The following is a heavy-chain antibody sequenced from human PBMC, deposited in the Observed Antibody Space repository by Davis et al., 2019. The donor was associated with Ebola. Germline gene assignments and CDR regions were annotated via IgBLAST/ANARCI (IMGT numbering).Heavy chain of an antibody. J-gene: IGHJ4*02. D-gene: IGHD6-19*01. CDR3: ARASFGYNSGWYADY. CDR1: GYTFSSYG. V-gene: IGHV1-3*01. Sequence: AASVKVSCKASGYTFSSYGISWVRQAPGQGLEWLGWVHGGNGNTKYSQRFQGRVTITTDTSASTAYLDLTSLRPDDTAVFYCARASFGYNSGWYADYWGPGSLVTVSS. CDR2: VHGGNGNT.